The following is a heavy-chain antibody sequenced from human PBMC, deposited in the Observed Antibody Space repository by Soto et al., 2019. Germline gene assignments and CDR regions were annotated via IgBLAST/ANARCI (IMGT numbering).Heavy chain of an antibody. V-gene: IGHV4-30-2*01. J-gene: IGHJ5*02. CDR1: GGSLSSGGYS. D-gene: IGHD3-10*01. CDR2: IYHSGCT. Sequence: SGTLSLTCAVSGGSLSSGGYSWGWVRQPPGKGLEWLGYIYHSGCTYYNASRKSRVTISVDRSKNQFSLKLSSVTAADTAVYYCTRSEYYYGSGSYYLRWFDPWGQGTLVTVSS. CDR3: TRSEYYYGSGSYYLRWFDP.